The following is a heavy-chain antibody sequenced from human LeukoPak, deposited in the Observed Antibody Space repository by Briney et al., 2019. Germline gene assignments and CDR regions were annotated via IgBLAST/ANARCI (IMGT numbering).Heavy chain of an antibody. CDR2: THYSGTT. Sequence: SETLSLTCTVSGGSISSTYFWAWIRQPPGKGLEWIATTHYSGTTYYKPPLRSRVTISVDTSANQFSLKLTSVTAADTAVYFCARLGYCSGGSCQHDFWGQGTLVTVSS. J-gene: IGHJ4*02. D-gene: IGHD2-15*01. V-gene: IGHV4-39*01. CDR1: GGSISSTYF. CDR3: ARLGYCSGGSCQHDF.